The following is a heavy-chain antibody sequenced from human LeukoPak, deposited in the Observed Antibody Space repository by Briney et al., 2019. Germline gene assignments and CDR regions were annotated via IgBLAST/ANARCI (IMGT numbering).Heavy chain of an antibody. J-gene: IGHJ4*02. CDR1: GGTFSSYA. D-gene: IGHD3-22*01. CDR2: IIPIFGTA. CDR3: ARAGIGDYGDCSGYPFNY. V-gene: IGHV1-69*05. Sequence: ASVKVSCKASGGTFSSYAISWVRQAPRQGLEWMGGIIPIFGTANYAQKFQGRVTITTDESTSTAYMELSSLRSEDTAVYYCARAGIGDYGDCSGYPFNYWGQGTLVTVSS.